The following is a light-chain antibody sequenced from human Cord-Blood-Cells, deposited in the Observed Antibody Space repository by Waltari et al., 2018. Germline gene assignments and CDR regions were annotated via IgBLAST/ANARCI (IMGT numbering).Light chain of an antibody. CDR2: WAS. V-gene: IGKV4-1*01. CDR1: ESVLYSSNNKNY. CDR3: QQYYSSPPT. J-gene: IGKJ1*01. Sequence: DIVMTQSPDSLAVSLGERATINSTSSESVLYSSNNKNYIAWFQQKPGQPPKLLIYWASARESGVPDRFTGTGSGTDFTHAISSLQAEDVAVYDCQQYYSSPPTFGQGTKVEIK.